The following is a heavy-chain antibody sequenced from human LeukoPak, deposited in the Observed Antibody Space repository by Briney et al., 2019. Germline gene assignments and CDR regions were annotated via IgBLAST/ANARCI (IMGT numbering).Heavy chain of an antibody. CDR3: ARGGRYYGSGSPPLH. J-gene: IGHJ4*02. Sequence: GGSLRLSCAASGFTVSSNYMSWVRQAPGKGLEWVSVIYSGGSTYYADSVKGRFTISRDNSENTLYLQMNSLRAEDTAVYYCARGGRYYGSGSPPLHWGQGTLVTVSS. D-gene: IGHD3-10*01. CDR1: GFTVSSNY. CDR2: IYSGGST. V-gene: IGHV3-66*01.